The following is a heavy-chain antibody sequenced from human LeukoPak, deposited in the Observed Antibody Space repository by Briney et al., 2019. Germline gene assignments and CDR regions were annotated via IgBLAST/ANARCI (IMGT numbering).Heavy chain of an antibody. J-gene: IGHJ4*02. CDR2: ISGGGGNT. CDR3: AKDLQLIMLGYFDY. D-gene: IGHD2-8*01. Sequence: QAGGSLRLSCAASGFTFSSYAMTGVRQAPGKGLEWVSGISGGGGNTYYADSVKGRFTISRDNSKNTLYLQMNTLRAEDTAVYYCAKDLQLIMLGYFDYWGQGTLVTVSS. V-gene: IGHV3-23*01. CDR1: GFTFSSYA.